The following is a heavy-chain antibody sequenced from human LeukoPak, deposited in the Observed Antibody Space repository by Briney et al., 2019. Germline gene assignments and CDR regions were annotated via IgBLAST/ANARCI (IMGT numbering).Heavy chain of an antibody. CDR2: ISGSGGST. CDR1: GFTFSSYA. CDR3: AKDWGDLSLYFDY. J-gene: IGHJ4*02. V-gene: IGHV3-23*01. Sequence: PGGPLRLSCAASGFTFSSYAMSWVRQAPGKGLEWVSAISGSGGSTYYADSVKGRFTISRDNSKNTLYLQMNSLRAEDTAVYYCAKDWGDLSLYFDYWGQGTLVTVSS. D-gene: IGHD3-16*01.